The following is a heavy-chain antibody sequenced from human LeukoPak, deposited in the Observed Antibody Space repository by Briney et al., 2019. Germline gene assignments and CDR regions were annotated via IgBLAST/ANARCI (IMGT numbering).Heavy chain of an antibody. CDR2: IKQDGSQK. Sequence: GGSLRLSCAVSGFTFSSYWMNWVRQAPGKGLDWVANIKQDGSQKYYVDSVRGRFTISRDNAKNSLYLQLNSLRAEDTAVYYCARDESGDSYGLYWGQGTLVTVSS. D-gene: IGHD5-18*01. CDR3: ARDESGDSYGLY. J-gene: IGHJ4*02. CDR1: GFTFSSYW. V-gene: IGHV3-7*05.